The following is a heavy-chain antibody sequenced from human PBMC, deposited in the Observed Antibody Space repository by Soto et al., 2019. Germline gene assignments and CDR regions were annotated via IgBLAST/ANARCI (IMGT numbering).Heavy chain of an antibody. CDR2: IYYSGST. CDR1: GGSISSYY. D-gene: IGHD6-13*01. J-gene: IGHJ4*02. CDR3: ARQDGDSSSWYFDY. Sequence: SETLSLTCTVSGGSISSYYWSWIRQHPGKGLEWIGYIYYSGSTNYNPSLKSRATISVDTSKNQFSLKLSSVTAADTAVYYCARQDGDSSSWYFDYWGQGTLVTVSS. V-gene: IGHV4-59*08.